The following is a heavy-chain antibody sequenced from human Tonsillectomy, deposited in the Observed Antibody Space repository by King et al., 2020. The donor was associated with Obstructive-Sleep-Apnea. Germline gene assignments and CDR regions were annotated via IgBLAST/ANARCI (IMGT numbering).Heavy chain of an antibody. CDR2: ISYDGSNK. CDR3: ARGEYCSSTSCYGDDTFDI. V-gene: IGHV3-30*04. J-gene: IGHJ3*02. CDR1: GFTFSSYA. D-gene: IGHD2-2*01. Sequence: VQLVESGGGVVQPGRSLRLSCAASGFTFSSYAMHWVRQAPGKGLEWVAVISYDGSNKYYADSVKGRFTISRDNSKNTLYLQMNSLRAEDTAVCYCARGEYCSSTSCYGDDTFDIWGQGTMVTVSS.